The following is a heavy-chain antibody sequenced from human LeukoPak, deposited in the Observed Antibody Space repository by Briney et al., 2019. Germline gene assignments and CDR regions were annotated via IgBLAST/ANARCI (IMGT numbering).Heavy chain of an antibody. D-gene: IGHD6-13*01. CDR2: IGPDGGTT. Sequence: GGSLRLSCEASGFSFSAAWMTWVRQAPGKGLEYVSGIGPDGGTTYYANSVKGRFTISRDNSKSMVYLQMGSLTADDMAVYYCARGAQLTDYWGQGTLVTVSS. V-gene: IGHV3-64*01. CDR1: GFSFSAAW. CDR3: ARGAQLTDY. J-gene: IGHJ4*02.